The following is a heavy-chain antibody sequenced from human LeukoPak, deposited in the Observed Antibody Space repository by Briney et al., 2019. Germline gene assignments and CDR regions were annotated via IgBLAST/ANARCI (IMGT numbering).Heavy chain of an antibody. J-gene: IGHJ2*01. Sequence: SVKVSCKASGGTFSSYSISWVRQAPGQGLEWMGGIIPIFATANYAQKFQGRVTITADESTSTAYMELSSLRSEDTAVYYCANCRMVAAQGYWYFDLWGRGTLVTVSS. CDR1: GGTFSSYS. CDR2: IIPIFATA. D-gene: IGHD2-15*01. V-gene: IGHV1-69*13. CDR3: ANCRMVAAQGYWYFDL.